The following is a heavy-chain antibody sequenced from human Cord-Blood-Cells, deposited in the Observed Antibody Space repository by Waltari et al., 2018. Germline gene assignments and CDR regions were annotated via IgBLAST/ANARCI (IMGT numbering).Heavy chain of an antibody. CDR1: GGTFSSYA. CDR2: IIPSFGTA. V-gene: IGHV1-69*01. Sequence: QVQLVQSGAEVKKPGSSVKVSCKASGGTFSSYAISWVRQAPGQGLEWMGGIIPSFGTANYAQKFQGRVTITADESTSTAYMVLSSLRSEDTAVYYCARRCSGGSCYSDYYYGMDVWGQGTTVTVSS. J-gene: IGHJ6*02. CDR3: ARRCSGGSCYSDYYYGMDV. D-gene: IGHD2-15*01.